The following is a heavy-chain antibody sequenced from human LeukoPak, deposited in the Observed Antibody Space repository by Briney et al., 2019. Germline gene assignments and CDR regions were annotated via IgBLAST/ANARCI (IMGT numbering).Heavy chain of an antibody. V-gene: IGHV3-74*01. CDR2: INGVGTAT. CDR3: ARVSYYYDSSGRYFDY. D-gene: IGHD3-22*01. CDR1: GFTFNNYY. J-gene: IGHJ4*02. Sequence: PGGSLRLSCAASGFTFNNYYIHWVRQAPGKGLVWVSRINGVGTATIYADSVKGRFTISRDNAKNSLYLQMNSLRAEDTAVYYCARVSYYYDSSGRYFDYWGQGTLVTVSS.